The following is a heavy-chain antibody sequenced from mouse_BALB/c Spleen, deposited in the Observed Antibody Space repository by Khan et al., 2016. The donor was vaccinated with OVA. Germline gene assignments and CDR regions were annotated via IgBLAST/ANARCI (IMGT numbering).Heavy chain of an antibody. CDR1: GYTFTDYA. J-gene: IGHJ2*01. D-gene: IGHD2-3*01. V-gene: IGHV1S137*01. CDR2: ISTYSGST. Sequence: QVQLQQPGPELVRPGVSVKISCKGSGYTFTDYAMYWVKQSHAKSLEWIGLISTYSGSTNYNQKFKGKVTMNVDKYASAANMEIARLTSEDSSIYYCATPAYDCYYDYCGQGTALTVSS. CDR3: ATPAYDCYYDY.